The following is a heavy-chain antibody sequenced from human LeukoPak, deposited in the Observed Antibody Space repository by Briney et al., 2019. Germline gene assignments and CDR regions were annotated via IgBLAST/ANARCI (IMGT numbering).Heavy chain of an antibody. Sequence: PGGSLRLSCAASGCTFSSYWMHWIRQAPGKGLVWVSRIHSDGIGTSYADSVRGRFTISRDNAKNTVYLQMNSLRAEDTAVYYCARDQGSFDYWGQGTLVTVSS. CDR1: GCTFSSYW. V-gene: IGHV3-74*01. CDR3: ARDQGSFDY. J-gene: IGHJ4*02. CDR2: IHSDGIGT.